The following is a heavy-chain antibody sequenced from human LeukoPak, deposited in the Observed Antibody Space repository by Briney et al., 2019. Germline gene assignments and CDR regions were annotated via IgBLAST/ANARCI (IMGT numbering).Heavy chain of an antibody. CDR2: INHSGST. Sequence: KPSETLSLTCAVYGVSFSGYYWSWIRQPPGKGLEWIGEINHSGSTNYNPSLKSRVTISVDTSKNQFSLKLSSVTAADTAVYYCARKEVVGTRSYWGQGTLVTVSS. D-gene: IGHD1-26*01. CDR3: ARKEVVGTRSY. J-gene: IGHJ4*02. V-gene: IGHV4-34*01. CDR1: GVSFSGYY.